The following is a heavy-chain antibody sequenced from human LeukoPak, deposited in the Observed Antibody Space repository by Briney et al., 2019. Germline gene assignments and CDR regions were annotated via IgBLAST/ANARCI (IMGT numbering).Heavy chain of an antibody. CDR1: GYTFISYG. J-gene: IGHJ5*02. D-gene: IGHD6-13*01. V-gene: IGHV1-18*01. Sequence: GASVKVSCKASGYTFISYGISWVRQAPGQGLEWMGWISGYNGNTDYAQKFQGRVTMTTGTSTSTAYMELRSLRSDDTAVYYCARDEQLLPKWFDRWGQGTLVTVSS. CDR2: ISGYNGNT. CDR3: ARDEQLLPKWFDR.